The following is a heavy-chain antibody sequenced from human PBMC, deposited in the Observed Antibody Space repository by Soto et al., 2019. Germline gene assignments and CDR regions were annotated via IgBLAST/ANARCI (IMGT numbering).Heavy chain of an antibody. CDR2: IYHSGST. CDR3: ARGASMGAGRFDY. D-gene: IGHD3-10*01. V-gene: IGHV4-4*02. J-gene: IGHJ4*02. CDR1: GGSISSSNW. Sequence: QVQLQESGPGLVKPSGTLSLTCAVSGGSISSSNWWSWVRQPPGKGLEWIGEIYHSGSTNYNPSLRCRVCRAVYKSKYQFSLGLCSVTAAAPAVYYCARGASMGAGRFDYWGQGTLVTVSS.